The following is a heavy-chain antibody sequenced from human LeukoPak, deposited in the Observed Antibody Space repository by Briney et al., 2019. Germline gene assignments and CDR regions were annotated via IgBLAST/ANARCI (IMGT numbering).Heavy chain of an antibody. CDR2: IRAKANNYAT. CDR3: TSSGFYDSRALHP. CDR1: GFTFSGSA. V-gene: IGHV3-73*01. Sequence: PGGSLRLSCVASGFTFSGSAMHWVRQASGKGLEWVGRIRAKANNYATAYDASVKGRFTISRDDSKDTAYLQMNSLKNEDTAVYYCTSSGFYDSRALHPWGQGTLVTVSS. D-gene: IGHD3-22*01. J-gene: IGHJ5*02.